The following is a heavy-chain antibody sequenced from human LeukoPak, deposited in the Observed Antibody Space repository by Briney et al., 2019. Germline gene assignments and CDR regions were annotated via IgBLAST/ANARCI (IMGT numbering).Heavy chain of an antibody. D-gene: IGHD4-23*01. CDR2: IIPILGIA. CDR3: ARSDRRWFGY. V-gene: IGHV1-69*02. Sequence: SVKVSCKASGYTFTSYYMHWVRQAPGQGLEWMGRIIPILGIANYAQKFQGRVTITADKSTSTAYMELSSLRSEDTAVYYCARSDRRWFGYWGQGTTVTVSS. CDR1: GYTFTSYY. J-gene: IGHJ4*03.